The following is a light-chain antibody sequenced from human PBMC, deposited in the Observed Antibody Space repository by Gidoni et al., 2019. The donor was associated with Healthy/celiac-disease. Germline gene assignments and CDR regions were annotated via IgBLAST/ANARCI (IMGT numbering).Light chain of an antibody. V-gene: IGKV1-39*01. CDR2: AAS. J-gene: IGKJ1*01. Sequence: DIQLTHSPSSLSASVGERVTITCRARQSISSYLNWYQQKPGKAPKLLIYAASSLQSGVPSRFRGSGSGTDFTLTISSLQPEDFATYYCQQSYSTPRTFGQGTKVEIK. CDR3: QQSYSTPRT. CDR1: QSISSY.